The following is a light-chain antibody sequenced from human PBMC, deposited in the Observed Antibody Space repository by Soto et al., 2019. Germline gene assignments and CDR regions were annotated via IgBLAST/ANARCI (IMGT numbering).Light chain of an antibody. CDR2: DAS. J-gene: IGKJ5*01. V-gene: IGKV1-5*01. CDR3: QQYNSYRIT. Sequence: DIQMTQSPSTLSASVGDRVTITCRASQSISSWLAWYQQKPGKAPKLLIYDASSLESGVPSRFSGSGSGTEFTLTISRLQPDDFANYYCQQYNSYRITFGQGTRLEIK. CDR1: QSISSW.